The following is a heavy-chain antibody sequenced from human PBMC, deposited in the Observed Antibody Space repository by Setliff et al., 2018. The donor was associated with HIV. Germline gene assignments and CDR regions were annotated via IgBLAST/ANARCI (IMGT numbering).Heavy chain of an antibody. CDR2: IYQTGSI. Sequence: LTCSVSGYSITNGYYWGWFRQSPGKGLEWIAAIYQTGSIYYNPSLQNRVTLLLDMSKNQFSLKLSSVTAADTAVYYCARQAWHSGRNGYFVDYWGQGTLVTVSS. CDR1: GYSITNGYY. D-gene: IGHD2-15*01. V-gene: IGHV4-38-2*02. CDR3: ARQAWHSGRNGYFVDY. J-gene: IGHJ4*02.